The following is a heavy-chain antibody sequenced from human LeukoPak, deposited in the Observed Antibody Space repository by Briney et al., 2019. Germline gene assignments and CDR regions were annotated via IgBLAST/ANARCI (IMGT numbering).Heavy chain of an antibody. CDR1: GFTFSSYA. CDR2: INHSGST. V-gene: IGHV4-34*01. D-gene: IGHD3-10*01. Sequence: PGGPLRLSCAASGFTFSSYAMSWVRQPPGKGLEWIGEINHSGSTNYNPSLKSRVTISVDTSKNQFSLKLSSVTAADTAVYYCARHGFGSSYSDWGQGTLVTVSS. CDR3: ARHGFGSSYSD. J-gene: IGHJ4*02.